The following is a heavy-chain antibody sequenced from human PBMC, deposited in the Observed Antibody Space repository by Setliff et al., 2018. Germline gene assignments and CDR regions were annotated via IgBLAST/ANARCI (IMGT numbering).Heavy chain of an antibody. CDR3: ARGSGTYASSSRVSHY. CDR2: INTNTGNP. D-gene: IGHD6-6*01. V-gene: IGHV7-4-1*02. J-gene: IGHJ4*02. Sequence: GASVKVSCKASGYTFTTYTMNWVRQAPGQGLEWMGWINTNTGNPTYAQGFTGRFVFSLDTSVSTAYLQINSLEAEDTAVYYCARGSGTYASSSRVSHYWGQGTMVTVSS. CDR1: GYTFTTYT.